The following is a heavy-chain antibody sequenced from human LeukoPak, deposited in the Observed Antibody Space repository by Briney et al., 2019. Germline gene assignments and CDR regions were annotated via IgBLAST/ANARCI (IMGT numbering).Heavy chain of an antibody. J-gene: IGHJ5*02. CDR1: GFTFSSYW. CDR2: ISSSSNYI. Sequence: GSLRLSCAASGFTFSSYWMSWVRQAPGKGLEWVSSISSSSNYIYDADSVKGRFTISRDNSKNTLYLQMNSLRAEDTAVYYCAKAGEAAIHNWFDPWGQGTLVTVSS. CDR3: AKAGEAAIHNWFDP. V-gene: IGHV3-21*04. D-gene: IGHD3-10*01.